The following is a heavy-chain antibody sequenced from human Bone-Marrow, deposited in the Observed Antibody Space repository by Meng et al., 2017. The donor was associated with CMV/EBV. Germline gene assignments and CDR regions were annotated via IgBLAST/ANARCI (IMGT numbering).Heavy chain of an antibody. Sequence: SVKVSCKASGGTFSSYAISWVRQSPGQGLEWMGGIIPIFGTANYAQKFQGRVTITTDESPSTAYMELSSLRSEDTAVDYCARDFRPQQQLVFYYYSGMDVWGQGTTVTVSS. CDR2: IIPIFGTA. D-gene: IGHD6-13*01. V-gene: IGHV1-69*05. CDR1: GGTFSSYA. J-gene: IGHJ6*02. CDR3: ARDFRPQQQLVFYYYSGMDV.